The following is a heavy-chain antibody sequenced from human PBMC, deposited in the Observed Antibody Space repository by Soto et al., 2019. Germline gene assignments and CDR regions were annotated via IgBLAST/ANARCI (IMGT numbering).Heavy chain of an antibody. D-gene: IGHD5-18*01. V-gene: IGHV4-31*03. CDR3: ARSGYSYGPNPLLY. J-gene: IGHJ4*02. Sequence: QVQLQESGPGLVKPSQTLSLTCTVSGGSISSGGYYWSWIRQHPGKGLEWIGYIYYSGSTYYNPSLKSRVTISVATSKNPFSLKLRSVTAADTAVYYCARSGYSYGPNPLLYWGQGTPVTVSS. CDR2: IYYSGST. CDR1: GGSISSGGYY.